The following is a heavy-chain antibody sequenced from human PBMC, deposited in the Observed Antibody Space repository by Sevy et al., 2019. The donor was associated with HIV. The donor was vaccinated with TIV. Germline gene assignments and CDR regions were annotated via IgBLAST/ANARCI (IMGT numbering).Heavy chain of an antibody. CDR3: AKDLFQYSSSSYFDY. D-gene: IGHD6-6*01. J-gene: IGHJ4*02. CDR2: ISGSGGST. Sequence: GGSLRLSCAASGFTFSSYAMSWVRQAPGKGLEWVSAISGSGGSTYYADSVKGRFTISRDNSKNTLYLQMNSLRVEDTAVYYCAKDLFQYSSSSYFDYWGQGTLVTVSS. CDR1: GFTFSSYA. V-gene: IGHV3-23*01.